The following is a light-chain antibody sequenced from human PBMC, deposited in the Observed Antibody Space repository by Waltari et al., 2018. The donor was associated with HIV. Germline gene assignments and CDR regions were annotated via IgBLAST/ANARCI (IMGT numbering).Light chain of an antibody. Sequence: EIVLTQSPGPLSLTPGERATISCRASQSVSRSYLAWYQHKPGQAPRLLMYGTSSRVTGIPERFSGSGSGTDFTLTISRLEPEDVAVYYCQQYGRSPGTFGQGTKVEI. CDR1: QSVSRSY. V-gene: IGKV3-20*01. CDR2: GTS. J-gene: IGKJ1*01. CDR3: QQYGRSPGT.